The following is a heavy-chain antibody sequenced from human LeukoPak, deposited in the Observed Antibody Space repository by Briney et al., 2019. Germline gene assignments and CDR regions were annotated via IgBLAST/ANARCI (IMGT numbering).Heavy chain of an antibody. CDR1: GGSFSGYY. D-gene: IGHD3-22*01. Sequence: PSETLSLTCAVYGGSFSGYYWSWIRQPPGKGLEWIGEINHSGSTNYNPSLKSRVTISVDKSKNQFSLKLSSVTAADTAVYYCARSDSSGYFFDYRGQGTLVTVSS. J-gene: IGHJ4*02. CDR2: INHSGST. V-gene: IGHV4-34*01. CDR3: ARSDSSGYFFDY.